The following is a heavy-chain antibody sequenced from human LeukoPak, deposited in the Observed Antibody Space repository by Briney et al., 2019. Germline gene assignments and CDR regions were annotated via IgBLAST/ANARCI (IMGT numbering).Heavy chain of an antibody. CDR2: INHSGST. J-gene: IGHJ3*02. V-gene: IGHV4-34*01. D-gene: IGHD4-11*01. CDR3: ARLQFAGDAFDI. Sequence: SETLSLTCAVYGGSFSGYYWSWIRQPPGKGLEWIGEINHSGSTNYNPSLKSRVTISVDTSKNQFSLKLSPVTAADTAVYYCARLQFAGDAFDIWGQGTMVTVSS. CDR1: GGSFSGYY.